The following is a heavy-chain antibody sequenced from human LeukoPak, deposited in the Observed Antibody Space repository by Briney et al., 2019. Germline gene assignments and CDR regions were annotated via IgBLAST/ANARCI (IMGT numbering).Heavy chain of an antibody. Sequence: SETLSLTCAVYGGSFSGYYWSWIRQPPGKGLEWIGEINHSGSTNYNPSLKSRVTISVDASKNQFSLKLSSVTAADTAVYYCARIERRYCSGGSCKRGSFDYWGQGTLVTVSS. CDR1: GGSFSGYY. V-gene: IGHV4-34*01. CDR3: ARIERRYCSGGSCKRGSFDY. CDR2: INHSGST. J-gene: IGHJ4*02. D-gene: IGHD2-15*01.